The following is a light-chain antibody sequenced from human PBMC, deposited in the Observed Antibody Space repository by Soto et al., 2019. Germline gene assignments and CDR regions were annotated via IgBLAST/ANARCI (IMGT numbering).Light chain of an antibody. CDR2: LEGSGSY. CDR1: SGHSSYI. Sequence: QSVLTQSSSASASLGSSVKLTCTLSSGHSSYIIAWHQQQPGKAPRYLMKLEGSGSYNKGSGVPDRFSGSSSGADRYLTISKLQSEDEADYYCETWDSNTRVFGGGTKVTVL. V-gene: IGLV4-60*03. J-gene: IGLJ3*02. CDR3: ETWDSNTRV.